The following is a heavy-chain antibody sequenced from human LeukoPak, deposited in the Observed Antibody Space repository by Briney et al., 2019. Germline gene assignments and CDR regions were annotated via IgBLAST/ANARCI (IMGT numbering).Heavy chain of an antibody. CDR2: IRYDGSNK. D-gene: IGHD1-26*01. J-gene: IGHJ4*02. V-gene: IGHV3-30*02. Sequence: GGSLRLSCAASGFTFSSYGMHWVRQAPGKGLEWVAFIRYDGSNKNYADTVKGRFTISRDNSKNTLYLQMNRQRAEDTSVYYCASTIVGATQLDYWGQGTLVTVSS. CDR3: ASTIVGATQLDY. CDR1: GFTFSSYG.